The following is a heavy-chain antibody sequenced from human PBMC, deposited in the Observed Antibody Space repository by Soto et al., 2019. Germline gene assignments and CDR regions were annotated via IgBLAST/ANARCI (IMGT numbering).Heavy chain of an antibody. V-gene: IGHV2-70*01. Sequence: SGPTLVNPTQTLIPTCTFSGFSLSTSGMCVNWIRQPPGKALEWLALIDWDEDKFYNTSLKTRLTISKDTSKNQVVLTMTNMDPVDTATYHCARINLDGSGRDAFDIWGQGTMVTVSS. CDR2: IDWDEDK. CDR1: GFSLSTSGMC. CDR3: ARINLDGSGRDAFDI. D-gene: IGHD3-10*01. J-gene: IGHJ3*02.